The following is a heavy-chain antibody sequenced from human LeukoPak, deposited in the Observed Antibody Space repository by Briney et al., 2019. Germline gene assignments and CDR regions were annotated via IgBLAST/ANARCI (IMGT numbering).Heavy chain of an antibody. J-gene: IGHJ3*01. V-gene: IGHV4-59*01. Sequence: SETLSLTCTVSRGSISGSYWSWLRQPPGKGLEWIGYIHYSGTTRYNPSLESRTSISVDMSKNQFSLKLRSVTAADTAVYYCVREAATDYYDSSGYYRQTEVFDAWGQGTMVTVSS. CDR3: VREAATDYYDSSGYYRQTEVFDA. CDR1: RGSISGSY. CDR2: IHYSGTT. D-gene: IGHD3-22*01.